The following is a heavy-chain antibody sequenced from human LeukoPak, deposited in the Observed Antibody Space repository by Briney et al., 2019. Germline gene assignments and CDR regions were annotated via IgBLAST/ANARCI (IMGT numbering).Heavy chain of an antibody. J-gene: IGHJ3*02. V-gene: IGHV4-59*01. Sequence: SETLSLTCTVSGGSISSYYWSWIRQPPGKGLGWIGYIYYSGSTNYNPSLKSRVTISVDTSKNQFSLKLSSVTAADTAVYYCAKSVGITMIVVVIDAFDIWGQGTMVTVSS. CDR3: AKSVGITMIVVVIDAFDI. CDR1: GGSISSYY. CDR2: IYYSGST. D-gene: IGHD3-22*01.